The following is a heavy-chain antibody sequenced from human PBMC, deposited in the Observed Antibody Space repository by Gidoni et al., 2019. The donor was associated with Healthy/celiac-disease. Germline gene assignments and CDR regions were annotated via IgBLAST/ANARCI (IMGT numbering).Heavy chain of an antibody. CDR1: GFTFSSYG. CDR3: ASGYGDYGLDY. J-gene: IGHJ4*02. D-gene: IGHD4-17*01. CDR2: IWYDGSNK. Sequence: VQLVESGGGVVQPGRSLRLSCAASGFTFSSYGMHWVRQAPGKGLEWVAVIWYDGSNKYYADSVKGRFTISRDNSKNTLYLQMNSLRAEDTAVYYCASGYGDYGLDYWGQGTLVTVPS. V-gene: IGHV3-33*01.